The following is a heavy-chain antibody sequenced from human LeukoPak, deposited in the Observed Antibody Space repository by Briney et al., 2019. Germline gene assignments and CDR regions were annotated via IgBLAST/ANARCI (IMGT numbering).Heavy chain of an antibody. D-gene: IGHD2-8*01. J-gene: IGHJ4*01. V-gene: IGHV1-46*01. CDR2: ITPSGDST. CDR3: ARDKGMRGSNYYFHY. CDR1: GYIFTNYY. Sequence: ASVKVSCKASGYIFTNYYLHWVRQAPGHGLEWMGIITPSGDSTTYAQNFRGRVTMTTDTSTSTVYMELSSLRSDDAAVYYCARDKGMRGSNYYFHYWGHGSLVTVSS.